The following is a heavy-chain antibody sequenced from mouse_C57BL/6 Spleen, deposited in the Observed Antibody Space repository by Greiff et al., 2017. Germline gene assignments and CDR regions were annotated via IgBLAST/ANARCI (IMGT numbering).Heavy chain of an antibody. CDR1: GFTFSDYG. D-gene: IGHD1-1*01. Sequence: EVMLVESGGGLVKPGGSLKLSCAASGFTFSDYGMHWVRQAPEKGLEWVAYISSGSSTIYYADTVKGRFTISRDNAKNTLFLQMTSLRSEDTAMYYCARDYGSSYDAMDYWGQGTSGTVSS. CDR3: ARDYGSSYDAMDY. V-gene: IGHV5-17*01. CDR2: ISSGSSTI. J-gene: IGHJ4*01.